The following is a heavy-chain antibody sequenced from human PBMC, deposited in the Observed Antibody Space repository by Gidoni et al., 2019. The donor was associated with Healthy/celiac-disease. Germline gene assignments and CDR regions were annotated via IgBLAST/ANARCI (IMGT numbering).Heavy chain of an antibody. V-gene: IGHV3-9*01. CDR3: AKDISGVDGSTYYYYGMDV. D-gene: IGHD5-12*01. J-gene: IGHJ6*02. CDR2: IRWNSGSI. CDR1: GFTFDDYA. Sequence: EVQLVESGGGLVQPGRSLRLSCAASGFTFDDYAMHWVRQAPGKGLEWGSGIRWNSGSIGYADPVKGRFTISRDNAKNALYLQMNSLRAEDTALYYCAKDISGVDGSTYYYYGMDVWGQGTTVTVSS.